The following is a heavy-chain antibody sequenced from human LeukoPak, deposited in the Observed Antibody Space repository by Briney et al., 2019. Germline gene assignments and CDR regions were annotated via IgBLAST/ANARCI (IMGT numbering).Heavy chain of an antibody. Sequence: ASVKVSCKASGYTFTSYDINWVRQATGQGLEWMGWMNPNSGNTGYAQKFQGRVTMTRNTSISTAYMKLSSLRSEDTAVYYCARERVCSSTSCYDYWGQGTLVTVSS. CDR1: GYTFTSYD. V-gene: IGHV1-8*01. J-gene: IGHJ4*02. CDR2: MNPNSGNT. CDR3: ARERVCSSTSCYDY. D-gene: IGHD2-2*01.